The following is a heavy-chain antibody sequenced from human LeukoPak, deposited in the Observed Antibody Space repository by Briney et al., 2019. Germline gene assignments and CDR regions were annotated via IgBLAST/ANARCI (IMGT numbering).Heavy chain of an antibody. V-gene: IGHV3-9*01. J-gene: IGHJ4*02. CDR3: AKASSGYSYDDSLFDY. D-gene: IGHD5-18*01. CDR2: ISWNSGSI. CDR1: GFTVSSNY. Sequence: GGSLRLSCAASGFTVSSNYMTWVRQAPGKGLEWVSGISWNSGSIGYADSVKGRFTISRDNAKNSLYLQMNSLRAEDTALYYCAKASSGYSYDDSLFDYWGQGTLVTVSS.